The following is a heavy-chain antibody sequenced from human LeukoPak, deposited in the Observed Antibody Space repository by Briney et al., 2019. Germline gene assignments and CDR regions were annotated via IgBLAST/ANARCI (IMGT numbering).Heavy chain of an antibody. CDR3: ARAPPYCSSTSCYFELSMDV. D-gene: IGHD2-2*01. J-gene: IGHJ6*02. CDR2: IYYSGST. V-gene: IGHV4-59*01. CDR1: GVSISSYY. Sequence: PSETLSLTCTVSGVSISSYYWSWIRQPPGKGLEWIGYIYYSGSTNYNPSLKSRVTISVDTSKNQFSLKLSSVTAADTAVYYCARAPPYCSSTSCYFELSMDVWDQGTTVTVSS.